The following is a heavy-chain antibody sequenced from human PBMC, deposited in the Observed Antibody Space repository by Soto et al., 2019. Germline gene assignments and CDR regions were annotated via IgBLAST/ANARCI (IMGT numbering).Heavy chain of an antibody. CDR1: GFTLSSVG. CDR2: TPYNENTT. D-gene: IGHD5-12*01. Sequence: QVQLVESGGGVVKPGRSLRLSCAASGFTLSSVGMHWVRQAPGQGLEWVGVTPYNENTTYYGAAVKGSFTISRDNPKNRVYLEMNGLRAADMDVYYCATEAISGYCRNAEYWGHGTLVYVS. J-gene: IGHJ4*01. CDR3: ATEAISGYCRNAEY. V-gene: IGHV3-30*13.